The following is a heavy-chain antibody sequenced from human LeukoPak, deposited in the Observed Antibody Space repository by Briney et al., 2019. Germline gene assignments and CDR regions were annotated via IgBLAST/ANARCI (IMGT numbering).Heavy chain of an antibody. CDR3: AKGDGYNLRY. Sequence: GESLRLSCAASGFTFDDYAMHWVRQAPGKGLEWVSLISGDGGSTYYADSVKGRFTISRDNSKNSLYLQMNSLRSEDTALYYCAKGDGYNLRYWGQGTLVTVSS. D-gene: IGHD5-24*01. J-gene: IGHJ4*02. V-gene: IGHV3-43*02. CDR1: GFTFDDYA. CDR2: ISGDGGST.